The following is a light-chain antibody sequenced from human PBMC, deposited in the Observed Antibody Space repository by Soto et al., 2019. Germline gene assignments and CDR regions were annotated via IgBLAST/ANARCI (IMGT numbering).Light chain of an antibody. J-gene: IGKJ1*01. CDR3: QQRYTTPRT. CDR1: QNISTY. Sequence: DIQMTQSPSSLSASVGDRVTITCRASQNISTYLNWYQQNPGKAPKLLIYAASSLQSGVPSRFSGSGSGTDFTLTISSLQPEDFATYYCQQRYTTPRTFGQGTKLEIK. V-gene: IGKV1-39*01. CDR2: AAS.